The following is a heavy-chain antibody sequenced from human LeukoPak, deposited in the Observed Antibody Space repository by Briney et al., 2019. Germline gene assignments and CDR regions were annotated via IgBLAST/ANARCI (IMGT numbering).Heavy chain of an antibody. CDR2: INHSGST. D-gene: IGHD3-10*01. J-gene: IGHJ4*02. Sequence: NTSETLSLTCAVYGGSFSGYYWSWIRQPPGKGLEWIGEINHSGSTNYNPSLKSRVTISVDTSKNQFSLKLSSVTAADTAVYYCARLEYYYQHRFDYWGQGTLVTVSS. CDR1: GGSFSGYY. V-gene: IGHV4-34*01. CDR3: ARLEYYYQHRFDY.